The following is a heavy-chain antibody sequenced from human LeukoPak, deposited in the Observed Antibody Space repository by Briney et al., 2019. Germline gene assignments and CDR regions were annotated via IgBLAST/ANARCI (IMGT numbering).Heavy chain of an antibody. V-gene: IGHV3-9*01. J-gene: IGHJ4*02. CDR3: AKGEFGVHQSVDY. CDR1: GFTFDDYA. CDR2: ISWNSGSI. D-gene: IGHD3-3*01. Sequence: GGSLRLSCAASGFTFDDYAMHWVRQAPGKGLEWVSGISWNSGSIGYADSVKGRFTISRDNAKNSLYLQMNSLRAEDTALYYCAKGEFGVHQSVDYWGQGTLVTVSS.